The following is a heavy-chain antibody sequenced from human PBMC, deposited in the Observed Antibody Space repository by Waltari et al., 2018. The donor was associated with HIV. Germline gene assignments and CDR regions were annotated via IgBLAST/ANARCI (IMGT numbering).Heavy chain of an antibody. D-gene: IGHD3-10*01. CDR2: IKQDGSEK. J-gene: IGHJ4*02. V-gene: IGHV3-7*04. Sequence: EVQLVESGGGLVQPGGSVSLSCAASGSTFRSYWRRWVRLGPGKGLEWVANIKQDGSEKYYVDSVNGRFTISRDNAENSLYLQMNSLRAEDTAVYDCARGGFYGSGSKVNWGQGTLVTVSS. CDR3: ARGGFYGSGSKVN. CDR1: GSTFRSYW.